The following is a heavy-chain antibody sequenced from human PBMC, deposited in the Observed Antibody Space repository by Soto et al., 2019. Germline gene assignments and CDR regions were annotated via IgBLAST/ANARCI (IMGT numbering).Heavy chain of an antibody. J-gene: IGHJ4*02. CDR2: INPNSGGT. CDR1: GYTFTGYF. Sequence: QVQLVQSGAEVKKPGASVKVSCKASGYTFTGYFMHWVRQAPGQGLEWMGWINPNSGGTNYAQKFQGWVTMTRDTSISTAYMELSRLRSDDTAVYYCARVDSNYYDSSGYYFDYWGQGTLVTVSS. CDR3: ARVDSNYYDSSGYYFDY. V-gene: IGHV1-2*04. D-gene: IGHD3-22*01.